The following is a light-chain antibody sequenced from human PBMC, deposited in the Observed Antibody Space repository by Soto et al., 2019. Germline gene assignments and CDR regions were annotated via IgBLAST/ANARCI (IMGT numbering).Light chain of an antibody. V-gene: IGLV1-44*01. CDR2: SIN. Sequence: QSVLTQPPSASATPGQTVTISGSGRYSNIGSNFVSWYQRLPGTAPKLLIYSINQRPSGVPDRFSGSKSGTSASLTISGLQSEDEADYFCSSWDDSLDGPVFGGGTKLTVL. J-gene: IGLJ3*02. CDR1: YSNIGSNF. CDR3: SSWDDSLDGPV.